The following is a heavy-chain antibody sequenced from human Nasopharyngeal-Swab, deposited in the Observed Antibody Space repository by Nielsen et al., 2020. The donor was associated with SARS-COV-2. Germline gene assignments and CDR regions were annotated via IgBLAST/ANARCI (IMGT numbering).Heavy chain of an antibody. CDR2: IVPALGLP. D-gene: IGHD5-12*01. CDR3: AREGEYGAYDAPDY. V-gene: IGHV1-69*10. CDR1: GYTFTDYY. Sequence: SVKVSCKPSGYTFTDYYMHWVRQAPGQGLEWMGGIVPALGLPNYAQKFRGRVTISADRSTTTSYLELSSLRSEDTAIYYCAREGEYGAYDAPDYWGQGTLVTVPS. J-gene: IGHJ4*02.